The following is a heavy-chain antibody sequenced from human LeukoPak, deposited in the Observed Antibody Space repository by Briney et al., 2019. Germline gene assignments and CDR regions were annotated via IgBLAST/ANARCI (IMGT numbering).Heavy chain of an antibody. D-gene: IGHD4-23*01. Sequence: GRSLRLSCAASGFTFSSYAMHWVRQAPGKGLEWVAVISYDGSNKYYADSVKGRFTISRDNSKNTLYLQMNSLRAEDTAVYYCARGAVVTHYYYYGMDVWGQGTTVTVYS. V-gene: IGHV3-30*04. J-gene: IGHJ6*02. CDR2: ISYDGSNK. CDR1: GFTFSSYA. CDR3: ARGAVVTHYYYYGMDV.